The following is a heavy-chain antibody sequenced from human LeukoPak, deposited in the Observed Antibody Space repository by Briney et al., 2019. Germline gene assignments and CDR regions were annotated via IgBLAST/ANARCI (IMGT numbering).Heavy chain of an antibody. CDR3: ARGPRFGESLEV. CDR2: ISSSSSYI. J-gene: IGHJ6*04. V-gene: IGHV3-21*01. D-gene: IGHD3-10*01. CDR1: GFTFSSYS. Sequence: PGGSLRLSCAASGFTFSSYSMNWVRQAPGKGLEWVSSISSSSSYIYYADSVKGRFTISRDNAKNSLYLQMNSLRAEDTAVYYCARGPRFGESLEVWGKGTTVTVSS.